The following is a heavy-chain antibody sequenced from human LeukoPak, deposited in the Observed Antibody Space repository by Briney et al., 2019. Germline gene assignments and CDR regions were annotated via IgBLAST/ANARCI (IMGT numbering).Heavy chain of an antibody. V-gene: IGHV1-69*05. CDR2: IIPIFGTA. J-gene: IGHJ5*02. CDR3: ARDPCSGGSCPANWFDP. D-gene: IGHD2-15*01. CDR1: GGTFSSYA. Sequence: SVKVSCTASGGTFSSYAISWVRQAPGQGLEWMGGIIPIFGTANYAQKFQGRVTITTDESTSTAYMELSSLRSEDTAVYYCARDPCSGGSCPANWFDPWGQGTLVTVSS.